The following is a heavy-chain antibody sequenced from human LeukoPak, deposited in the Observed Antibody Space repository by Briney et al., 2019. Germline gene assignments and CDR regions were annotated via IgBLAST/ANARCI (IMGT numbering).Heavy chain of an antibody. J-gene: IGHJ1*01. CDR1: GFTFSNYA. CDR3: AKEPTSYASGWYFQH. D-gene: IGHD6-25*01. V-gene: IGHV3-23*01. CDR2: PSGSGGST. Sequence: GGSLRLSCAASGFTFSNYAMSWVRQAPGKGLEWVSSPSGSGGSTNYADSVKGRFTISRDNSKNTLDLQMYSLRAEDTAVYYCAKEPTSYASGWYFQHWGQGTLVTVSS.